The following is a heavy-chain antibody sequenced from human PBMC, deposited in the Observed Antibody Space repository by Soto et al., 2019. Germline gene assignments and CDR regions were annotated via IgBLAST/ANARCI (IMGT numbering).Heavy chain of an antibody. CDR1: GYTFTSYG. V-gene: IGHV1-18*01. CDR3: ARGLIYDSSGYYFDY. J-gene: IGHJ4*02. D-gene: IGHD3-22*01. CDR2: ISAYNANT. Sequence: ASVKVSCKASGYTFTSYGINWVRQAPGQGLEWMGWISAYNANTHYAQKVQGRVTMTRDTSTSTVYMELSSLRSEDTAVYYCARGLIYDSSGYYFDYWGQGTLVTAPQ.